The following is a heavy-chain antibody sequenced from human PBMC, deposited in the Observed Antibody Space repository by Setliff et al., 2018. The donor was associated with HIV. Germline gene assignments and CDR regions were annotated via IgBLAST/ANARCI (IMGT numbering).Heavy chain of an antibody. CDR2: IKQDESEM. D-gene: IGHD1-1*01. Sequence: LRLSCAAPGFIFSKSCMSWVRQAPGKGLEWVATIKQDESEMQYVDSVKGRFTISRDNAKNSLYLQMNSLGAEDTAVYYCASARMPTGGTSTSLDYWGQGALVTVSS. J-gene: IGHJ4*02. CDR1: GFIFSKSC. V-gene: IGHV3-7*03. CDR3: ASARMPTGGTSTSLDY.